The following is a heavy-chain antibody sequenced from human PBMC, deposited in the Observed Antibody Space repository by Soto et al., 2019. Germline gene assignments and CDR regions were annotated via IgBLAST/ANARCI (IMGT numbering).Heavy chain of an antibody. CDR1: GFTFSSYS. CDR3: ARVPYDILTEGNWFDP. V-gene: IGHV3-21*01. Sequence: GGSLRLSCAASGFTFSSYSMNWVRQAPGKGLEWVSSISSSSSYIYYADSVKGRFTISRDNAKNSLYLQMNSLRAEDTAVYYCARVPYDILTEGNWFDPWGQGTLVTVSS. J-gene: IGHJ5*02. CDR2: ISSSSSYI. D-gene: IGHD3-9*01.